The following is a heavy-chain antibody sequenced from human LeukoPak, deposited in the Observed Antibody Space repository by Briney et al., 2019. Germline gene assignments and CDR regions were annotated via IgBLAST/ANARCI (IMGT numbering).Heavy chain of an antibody. CDR3: ARGYYGSGSHYGTNWFDP. CDR2: INPSGGST. D-gene: IGHD3-10*01. V-gene: IGHV1-46*01. CDR1: GYTSTSYY. Sequence: ASVKVSCKASGYTSTSYYMHWVRQAPGQGLEWMGIINPSGGSTSYAQKFQGRVTMTTDTSTSTAYMELRSLRSDDTAVYYCARGYYGSGSHYGTNWFDPWGQGTLVTVSS. J-gene: IGHJ5*02.